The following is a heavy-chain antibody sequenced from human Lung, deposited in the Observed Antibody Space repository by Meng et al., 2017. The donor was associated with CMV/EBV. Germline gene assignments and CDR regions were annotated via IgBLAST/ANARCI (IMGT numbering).Heavy chain of an antibody. V-gene: IGHV3-30*04. D-gene: IGHD2-15*01. Sequence: SXTASEFTLSPYALHWVRQAPGKGLEWVALISFDGRTKYNTDSVKGRFTISRDSSKTTVYLHINSLRGEDTAVYYCARAGDIVEVSDPLRQNYYYYGMDLWGQGTTVXVSS. CDR3: ARAGDIVEVSDPLRQNYYYYGMDL. CDR1: EFTLSPYA. CDR2: ISFDGRTK. J-gene: IGHJ6*02.